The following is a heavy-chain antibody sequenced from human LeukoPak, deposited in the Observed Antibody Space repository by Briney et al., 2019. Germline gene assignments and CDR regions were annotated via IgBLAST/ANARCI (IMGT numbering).Heavy chain of an antibody. D-gene: IGHD6-19*01. CDR2: ISSSGSTI. Sequence: PGGSLRLSCAASGFTFSGFGMNWVRQAPGKGLEWVSYISSSGSTIYYADSVKGRFTISRDNAKNSLYLQMNSLRAEDTAVYYCARDPGIAVAGTSGFDYWGQGTLVTVSS. V-gene: IGHV3-48*04. CDR1: GFTFSGFG. J-gene: IGHJ4*02. CDR3: ARDPGIAVAGTSGFDY.